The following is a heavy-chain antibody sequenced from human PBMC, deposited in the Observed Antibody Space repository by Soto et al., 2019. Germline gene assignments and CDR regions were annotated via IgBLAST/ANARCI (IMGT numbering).Heavy chain of an antibody. D-gene: IGHD3-22*01. V-gene: IGHV5-51*03. J-gene: IGHJ4*02. CDR2: IYPGDSDT. Sequence: GESLKISCKGSGYSFSTYWIGWVRQMPGKGLEWMGIIYPGDSDTRYSPPFQGQVTISADKSITTAYLQWSSLKASDTAIYYCARGYYYDSSGLSYFDNWGQGTLVTV. CDR1: GYSFSTYW. CDR3: ARGYYYDSSGLSYFDN.